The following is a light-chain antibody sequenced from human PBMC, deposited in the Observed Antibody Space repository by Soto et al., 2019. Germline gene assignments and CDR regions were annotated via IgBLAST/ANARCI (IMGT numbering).Light chain of an antibody. CDR1: SSDVGRYNY. CDR3: SSYADSNDLV. CDR2: EVT. V-gene: IGLV2-8*01. Sequence: QSVLTQPPSASGSRGQSVTISCTGTSSDVGRYNYVSWYQQHPGKAPKLIIYEVTKRPSGVPDRFSGSKSGNTASLTVSGLQADDEADYYCSSYADSNDLVFGAGTKLTVL. J-gene: IGLJ1*01.